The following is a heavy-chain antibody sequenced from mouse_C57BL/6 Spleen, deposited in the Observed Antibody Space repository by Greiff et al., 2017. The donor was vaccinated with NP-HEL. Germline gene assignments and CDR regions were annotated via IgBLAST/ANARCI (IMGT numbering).Heavy chain of an antibody. J-gene: IGHJ1*03. CDR1: GYTFTSYW. Sequence: QVQLQQPGAELVKPGASVKLSCKASGYTFTSYWMHWVKQRPGQGLEWIGMIHPNSGSTNYNEKFKSKATLTVDKSSSTAYMQLSSLTSEDSAVYYCARSSGYYHWYFDVWGTGTTVTVFS. D-gene: IGHD2-3*01. CDR2: IHPNSGST. CDR3: ARSSGYYHWYFDV. V-gene: IGHV1-64*01.